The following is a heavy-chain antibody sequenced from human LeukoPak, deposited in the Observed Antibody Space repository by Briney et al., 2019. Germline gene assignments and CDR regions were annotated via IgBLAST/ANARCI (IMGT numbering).Heavy chain of an antibody. J-gene: IGHJ4*02. V-gene: IGHV4-4*07. CDR1: GGSFSSYH. CDR2: FHITEST. D-gene: IGHD5-24*01. Sequence: SETLSLTCTVSGGSFSSYHWSWIRLPAGKGLEWIGRFHITESTNYNPSLKSRVTMSIDTSKNQFSLRLTSVTAADTAVYYCARDGLYNYCYSYFDYWGQRTLVTVFS. CDR3: ARDGLYNYCYSYFDY.